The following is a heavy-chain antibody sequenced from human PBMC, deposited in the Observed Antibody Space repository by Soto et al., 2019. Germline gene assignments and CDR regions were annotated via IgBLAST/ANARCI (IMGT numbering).Heavy chain of an antibody. CDR1: GGTFSRSG. D-gene: IGHD3-3*01. Sequence: SVKVSCKASGGTFSRSGLIWVRQAPGQGLEWVGGIIPIFPTAHYGQKFQGRVTITADESTSTVYMELSRLRSDDTAVYYCARDLRSGFYGMDVWGQGTTVTVSS. CDR2: IIPIFPTA. CDR3: ARDLRSGFYGMDV. V-gene: IGHV1-69*13. J-gene: IGHJ6*02.